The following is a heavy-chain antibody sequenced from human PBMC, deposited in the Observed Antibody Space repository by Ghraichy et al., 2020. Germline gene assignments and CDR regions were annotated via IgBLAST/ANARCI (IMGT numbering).Heavy chain of an antibody. V-gene: IGHV3-64D*06. CDR2: ISNDGGVT. CDR1: GFTLSSYF. Sequence: GGSLRLSCLASGFTLSSYFMHWVRQAPGKGLQYVSAISNDGGVTYYADSVKGRFIISRDNSKNTMYLQMSSLRAEDTAVYYCVKDRMGGWSFDHWGQGTLVTVSS. CDR3: VKDRMGGWSFDH. D-gene: IGHD6-19*01. J-gene: IGHJ4*02.